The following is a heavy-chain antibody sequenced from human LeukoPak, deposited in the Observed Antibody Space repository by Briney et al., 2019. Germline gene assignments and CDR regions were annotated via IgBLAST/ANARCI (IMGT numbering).Heavy chain of an antibody. CDR1: GFTFSSYG. D-gene: IGHD1-26*01. CDR2: IRYDGSNK. Sequence: GGSLRLSCAASGFTFSSYGMHWVRQAPGKGLEWVAFIRYDGSNKYYADSVKGRFTISRDNSKNTLYLQMNSLRAKDTAVYYCAKDLRRIVGATKGMDVWGKGTTVTVSS. V-gene: IGHV3-30*02. CDR3: AKDLRRIVGATKGMDV. J-gene: IGHJ6*03.